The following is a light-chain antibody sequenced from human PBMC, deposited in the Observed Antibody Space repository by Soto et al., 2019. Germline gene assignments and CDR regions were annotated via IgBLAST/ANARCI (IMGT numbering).Light chain of an antibody. CDR3: QQSYSAPGT. CDR2: AAS. J-gene: IGKJ2*01. Sequence: IQMTQSPSSLSASVGDRVTITCRASQSISTYLNWYQQKPGKAPKLLIYAASSLQSGVPSRLSGSGSGPDFTLTITSLQPEDFATYYCQQSYSAPGTFGHGTKLEIK. CDR1: QSISTY. V-gene: IGKV1-39*01.